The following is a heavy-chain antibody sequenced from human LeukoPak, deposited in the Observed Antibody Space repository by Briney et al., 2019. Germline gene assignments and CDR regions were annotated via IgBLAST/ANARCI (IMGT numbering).Heavy chain of an antibody. J-gene: IGHJ4*02. CDR3: ARERGNYGDY. CDR1: GFTFSIYS. V-gene: IGHV3-21*01. D-gene: IGHD3-10*01. Sequence: GGSLRLSCAASGFTFSIYSMNWVRQAPGKGLEWVSSISSSSSYIYYADSVKGRFTISRDNAKNSLYLQMNSLRAEDTAVYYCARERGNYGDYWGQGTLVTVSS. CDR2: ISSSSSYI.